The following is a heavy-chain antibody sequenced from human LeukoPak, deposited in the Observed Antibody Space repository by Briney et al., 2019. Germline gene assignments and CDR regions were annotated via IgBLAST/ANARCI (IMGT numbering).Heavy chain of an antibody. J-gene: IGHJ4*02. CDR2: IRYDGSNK. Sequence: GGSLRLSCAASGFTFSSCGMHWVRQAPGKGLEWVAFIRYDGSNKYYADSVKGRFTISRDNSKNTLYLQMNSLRAEDTAVYYCAKDDYDSSGYYPTTSFDYWGQGTLVTVSS. CDR1: GFTFSSCG. D-gene: IGHD3-22*01. V-gene: IGHV3-30*02. CDR3: AKDDYDSSGYYPTTSFDY.